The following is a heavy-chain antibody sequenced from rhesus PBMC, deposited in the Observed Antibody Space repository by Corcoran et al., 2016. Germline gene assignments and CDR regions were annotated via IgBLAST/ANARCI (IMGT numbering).Heavy chain of an antibody. CDR2: IYGSGSST. CDR3: ASGLFQRLVEDV. V-gene: IGHV4-169*02. Sequence: QLQLQESGPGLVKPSETLSVTCAVSGGSISSSYWSWIRQAPGKGLVWIWYIYGSGSSTNYNPSLKGRVTLSVDTSKNQLSLKLSSVTAADTAVYYCASGLFQRLVEDVWGPGVLVTVSS. CDR1: GGSISSSY. D-gene: IGHD6S26*01. J-gene: IGHJ5-1*01.